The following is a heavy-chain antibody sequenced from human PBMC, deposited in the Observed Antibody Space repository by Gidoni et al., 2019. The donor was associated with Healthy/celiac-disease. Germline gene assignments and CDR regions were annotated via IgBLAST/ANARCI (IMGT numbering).Heavy chain of an antibody. Sequence: EVQLLESGGGLGQPWGSLRLSCAASGFTFSSYAMSWVRQAPGKGLEWVSAISGSGGSTYSADAVKGRFTISRDNPKNTLYLQMNSLRAEDTDVYCCAKGRPGYSSGWYDYWGQGTLVTVSS. CDR2: ISGSGGST. CDR1: GFTFSSYA. V-gene: IGHV3-23*01. CDR3: AKGRPGYSSGWYDY. D-gene: IGHD6-19*01. J-gene: IGHJ4*02.